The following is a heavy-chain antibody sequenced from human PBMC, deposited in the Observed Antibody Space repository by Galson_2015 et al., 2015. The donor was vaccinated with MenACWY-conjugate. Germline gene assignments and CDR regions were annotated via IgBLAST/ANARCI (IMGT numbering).Heavy chain of an antibody. Sequence: SLRLSCAASGFTFSSYWMHWVRQAPGKGLVWVSRINSDGSSTSYADSVKGRFTISRDNAKNTLYLQMNSLRAEDTAVYYCAQYCSSTSCYAGKGAYWGQGTLVTVSS. V-gene: IGHV3-74*01. D-gene: IGHD2-2*01. J-gene: IGHJ4*02. CDR2: INSDGSST. CDR1: GFTFSSYW. CDR3: AQYCSSTSCYAGKGAY.